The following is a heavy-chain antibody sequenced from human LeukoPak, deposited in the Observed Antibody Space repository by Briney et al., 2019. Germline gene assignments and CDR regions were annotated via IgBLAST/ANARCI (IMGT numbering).Heavy chain of an antibody. CDR1: GDSISSGGYY. J-gene: IGHJ4*02. CDR3: ARDRSGYYVFDY. Sequence: SETLSLTCTVSGDSISSGGYYWTWIRQNPAKGLEWLGYIYHSGSAYYNPSLKSRITISVDTSKNQFSLNMSSVTVADTAVYYCARDRSGYYVFDYWGQGTLVTVSS. V-gene: IGHV4-31*03. D-gene: IGHD3-22*01. CDR2: IYHSGSA.